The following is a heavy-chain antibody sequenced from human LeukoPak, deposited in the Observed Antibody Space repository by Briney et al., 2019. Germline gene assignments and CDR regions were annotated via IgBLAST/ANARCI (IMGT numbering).Heavy chain of an antibody. Sequence: GGSLRLSCAASGFTLSGYYMSWIRQAPGKGLEWVAYSSSSGSTIYYADSVKGRFAISRDNAKNSLYLQMNSLRAEDTAAYYCARRRDFIDYWGQGTLVTVSS. CDR2: SSSSGSTI. J-gene: IGHJ4*02. CDR3: ARRRDFIDY. D-gene: IGHD3/OR15-3a*01. CDR1: GFTLSGYY. V-gene: IGHV3-11*01.